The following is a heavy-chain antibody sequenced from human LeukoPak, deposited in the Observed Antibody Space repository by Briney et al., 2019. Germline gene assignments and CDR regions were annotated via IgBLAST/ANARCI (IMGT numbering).Heavy chain of an antibody. Sequence: GGSLRLSCAASGFTFSSYAMSWVRQPPGKGLEWVLAISGSGGSAYYADSVKGRFTISRDNSKNTLYLQMNSLRAEDTAVYYCAKGIVGATRKINFFDYWGQGTLVTVSS. V-gene: IGHV3-23*01. CDR2: ISGSGGSA. D-gene: IGHD1-26*01. CDR1: GFTFSSYA. CDR3: AKGIVGATRKINFFDY. J-gene: IGHJ4*02.